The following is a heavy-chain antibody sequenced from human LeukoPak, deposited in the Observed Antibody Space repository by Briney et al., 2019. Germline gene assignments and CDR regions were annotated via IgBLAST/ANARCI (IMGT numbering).Heavy chain of an antibody. CDR3: AKVAPPRYSSGWYARRYYYYYYGMDV. D-gene: IGHD6-19*01. CDR2: FCGDGGST. V-gene: IGHV3-43*02. CDR1: GFTFDDYA. Sequence: PGGSLRLSCAAPGFTFDDYAMHWVRQAPGQGLEWVSLFCGDGGSTYYADSVKGRFTISRDNSKNSLYLQMNSLRTEDTALYYCAKVAPPRYSSGWYARRYYYYYYGMDVWGQGTTVTVSS. J-gene: IGHJ6*02.